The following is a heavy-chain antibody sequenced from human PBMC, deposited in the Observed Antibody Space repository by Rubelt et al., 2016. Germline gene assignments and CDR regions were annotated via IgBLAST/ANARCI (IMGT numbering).Heavy chain of an antibody. D-gene: IGHD1-26*01. CDR2: IYYSGTT. J-gene: IGHJ4*02. CDR3: ARSLGGSPDYFDY. V-gene: IGHV4-39*01. Sequence: QLQLQESGPGLVKPSETLSLTCTVSGGSISSSSYYWGWIRQPPGKELEFIGYIYYSGTTYYNPSLKSRVTVSVDTSKNQFSLKLSSVTAADTAVYYCARSLGGSPDYFDYWVQGTLVTVSS. CDR1: GGSISSSSYY.